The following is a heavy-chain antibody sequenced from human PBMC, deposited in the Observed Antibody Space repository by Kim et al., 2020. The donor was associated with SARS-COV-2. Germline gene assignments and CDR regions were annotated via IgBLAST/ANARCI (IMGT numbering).Heavy chain of an antibody. CDR2: ISYDGSNK. CDR3: ARVPHSSSQPHARY. Sequence: GGSLRLSCAASGFTFSSYAMHWVRQAPGKGLEWVAVISYDGSNKYYADSVKGRFTISIDNSKNTLYLQMNSLRAEDTAVYYCARVPHSSSQPHARYWGQGTLVTVSS. CDR1: GFTFSSYA. V-gene: IGHV3-30-3*01. D-gene: IGHD6-6*01. J-gene: IGHJ4*02.